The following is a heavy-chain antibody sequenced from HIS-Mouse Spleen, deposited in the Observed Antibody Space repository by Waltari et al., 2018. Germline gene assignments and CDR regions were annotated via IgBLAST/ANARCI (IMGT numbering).Heavy chain of an antibody. Sequence: QLQLQESAPGLVKPSATLSLTCTVSGGSISRRSYYWGWIRQPPGKGLEWIGSIYYSGSTYYNPSLKSRVTISVDTSKNQFSLKLSSVTAADTAVYYCAREIPYSSSWYDWYFDLWGRGTLVTVSS. CDR2: IYYSGST. V-gene: IGHV4-39*07. CDR3: AREIPYSSSWYDWYFDL. CDR1: GGSISRRSYY. J-gene: IGHJ2*01. D-gene: IGHD6-13*01.